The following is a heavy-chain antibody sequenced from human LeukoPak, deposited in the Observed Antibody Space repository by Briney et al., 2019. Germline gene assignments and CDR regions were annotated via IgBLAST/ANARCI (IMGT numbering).Heavy chain of an antibody. J-gene: IGHJ5*02. Sequence: EASVRVSCKTSGYSFTDYYIHWVRQAPGQGLEWMGWINTKSGRTSSARKFQGGVTMTRDPSITTVYMDMAWLTSDDTAIYFCARADFIDAGPYLIGPWGQGTLVTVSS. CDR2: INTKSGRT. CDR1: GYSFTDYY. CDR3: ARADFIDAGPYLIGP. D-gene: IGHD3-3*01. V-gene: IGHV1-2*02.